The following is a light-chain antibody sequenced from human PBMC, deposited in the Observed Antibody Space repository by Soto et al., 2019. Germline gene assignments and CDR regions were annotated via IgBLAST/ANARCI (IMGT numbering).Light chain of an antibody. CDR2: AAS. CDR1: QSISSY. Sequence: DIRMTQSPSSLSASVGDRVTITCRASQSISSYLNWYQQKPGKAPKLLIYAASSLQSGGASRLSGSGSGTDSALAISRLQPEDFGSYYCYASYSTPPWRFGQGPMVEIK. J-gene: IGKJ1*01. CDR3: YASYSTPPWR. V-gene: IGKV1-39*01.